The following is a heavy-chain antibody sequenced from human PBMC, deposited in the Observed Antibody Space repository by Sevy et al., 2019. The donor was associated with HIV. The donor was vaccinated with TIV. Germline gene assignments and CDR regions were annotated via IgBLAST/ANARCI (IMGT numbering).Heavy chain of an antibody. V-gene: IGHV4-61*02. CDR3: AREGSTWAGWFDP. D-gene: IGHD2-2*01. CDR2: IYTSGST. CDR1: GGSISSGSYY. J-gene: IGHJ5*02. Sequence: SETLSLTCTVSGGSISSGSYYWSWIRQPAGKGLEWIGRIYTSGSTNYNPSLKSRVTISVDTSKNRFSLKLSSVTAADTAVYYCAREGSTWAGWFDPWGQGTLVTVSS.